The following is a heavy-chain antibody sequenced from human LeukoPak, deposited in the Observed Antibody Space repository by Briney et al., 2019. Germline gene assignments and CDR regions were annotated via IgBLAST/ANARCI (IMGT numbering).Heavy chain of an antibody. V-gene: IGHV4-31*03. J-gene: IGHJ4*02. D-gene: IGHD3-9*01. CDR3: ATTVRYFESIDY. Sequence: SETLSLTCTVSGGSISSGGYYWSWIRQHPGKGLEWIGYIYYSGSTYYNPSLKSRVTISVDTSKNQFSLKLSSVTAADTAVYYCATTVRYFESIDYWGQGTLVTVSS. CDR1: GGSISSGGYY. CDR2: IYYSGST.